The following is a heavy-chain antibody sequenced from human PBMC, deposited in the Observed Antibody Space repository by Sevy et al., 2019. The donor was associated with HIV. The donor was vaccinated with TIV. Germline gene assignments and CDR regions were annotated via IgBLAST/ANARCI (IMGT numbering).Heavy chain of an antibody. J-gene: IGHJ4*02. CDR1: GFTFSSYW. V-gene: IGHV3-7*03. D-gene: IGHD6-19*01. CDR2: IKQDGSEK. CDR3: ARDLRYSSGWYEYYFDY. Sequence: GGSLRLSCAASGFTFSSYWMSWVRQAPGKGLEWVANIKQDGSEKYYVDSVKGRFTISSDNAKNSLYLQMNSLRAEDTAVYYCARDLRYSSGWYEYYFDYWGQGTLVTVSS.